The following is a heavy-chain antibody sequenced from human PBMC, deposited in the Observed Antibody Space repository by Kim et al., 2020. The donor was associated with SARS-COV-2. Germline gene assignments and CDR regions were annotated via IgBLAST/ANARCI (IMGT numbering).Heavy chain of an antibody. D-gene: IGHD2-2*01. CDR1: GFTFSSYG. J-gene: IGHJ4*02. CDR3: AKDACSSTSCSRRHFDY. CDR2: IWYDGSNK. V-gene: IGHV3-33*06. Sequence: GGSLRLSCAASGFTFSSYGMHWVRQAPGKGLEWVAVIWYDGSNKYYADSVKGRFTISRDNSKNTLYLQMNSLRAEDTAVYYCAKDACSSTSCSRRHFDYWGQGTLVTVSS.